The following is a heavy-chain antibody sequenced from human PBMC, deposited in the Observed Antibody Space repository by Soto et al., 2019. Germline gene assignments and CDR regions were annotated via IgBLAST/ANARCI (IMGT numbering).Heavy chain of an antibody. V-gene: IGHV4-34*01. CDR1: GGSFSGYY. D-gene: IGHD1-26*01. J-gene: IGHJ4*02. CDR3: ARVGAWKSGRPPANDYFGC. Sequence: PSETLSLTCAVYGGSFSGYYWSWIRQPPGKGLEWIGEINHSGSTNYNPSLKSRVTISVDTSQNQFSLKLSALTAADTAVYYCARVGAWKSGRPPANDYFGCWGQEPLVTAS. CDR2: INHSGST.